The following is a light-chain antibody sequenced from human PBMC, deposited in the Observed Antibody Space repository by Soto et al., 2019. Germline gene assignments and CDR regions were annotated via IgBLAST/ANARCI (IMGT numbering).Light chain of an antibody. CDR1: QSVLYSSNNKNY. CDR2: WAS. J-gene: IGKJ3*01. V-gene: IGKV4-1*01. Sequence: DIVMTQSPDSLAVSLGERATINCKSSQSVLYSSNNKNYLAWYQQKPGQPPKLLIYWASTRESAVPARFSVCRSGTDFTPAISSPQSEDVAVYDCHQYYCISFTFGPGTKVVIK. CDR3: HQYYCISFT.